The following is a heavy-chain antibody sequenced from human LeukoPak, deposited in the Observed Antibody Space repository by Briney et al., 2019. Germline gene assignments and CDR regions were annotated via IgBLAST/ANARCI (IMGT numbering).Heavy chain of an antibody. CDR2: ISYDGSNK. CDR1: GFTFRYYG. CDR3: AKVGFERWLQK. D-gene: IGHD5-24*01. J-gene: IGHJ4*02. Sequence: PGGSLRLSCAASGFTFRYYGINWVRQTPGKGLEWVALISYDGSNKYYADSVKGRFTISRDNSKKTLYLQMNTLRAEDTAVYYCAKVGFERWLQKWGQGTLVTVSS. V-gene: IGHV3-30*18.